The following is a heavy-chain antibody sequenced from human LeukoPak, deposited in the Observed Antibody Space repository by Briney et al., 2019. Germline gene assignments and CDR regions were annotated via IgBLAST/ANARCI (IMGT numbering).Heavy chain of an antibody. D-gene: IGHD2-2*01. V-gene: IGHV1-2*06. CDR1: GYTFTGYY. J-gene: IGHJ4*02. Sequence: ASVKVSCKASGYTFTGYYLHWVRQAPGQGLEWMGRINPNSGGTNYAQKFQGRVTMTRDTSISTAYMELSGLRSDDTAVYYCARARYQLLFFFAYWGQGSLVTVSS. CDR3: ARARYQLLFFFAY. CDR2: INPNSGGT.